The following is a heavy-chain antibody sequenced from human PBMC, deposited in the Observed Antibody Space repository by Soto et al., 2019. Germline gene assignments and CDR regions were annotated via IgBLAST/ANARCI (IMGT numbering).Heavy chain of an antibody. CDR2: IYYTGST. V-gene: IGHV4-59*01. D-gene: IGHD3-22*01. Sequence: NPSETLSLTCMISGGSISSYYWNWIRQPPGKGLEWIGNIYYTGSTNYNPSLKSRVTISIGTSKNQFSLKVTSVTAADTAVYYCARDPSYYDSTDYVSWFDPWGQGTLVTVSS. J-gene: IGHJ5*02. CDR3: ARDPSYYDSTDYVSWFDP. CDR1: GGSISSYY.